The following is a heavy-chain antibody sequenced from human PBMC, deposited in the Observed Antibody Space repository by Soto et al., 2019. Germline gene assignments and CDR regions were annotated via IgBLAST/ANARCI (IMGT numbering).Heavy chain of an antibody. V-gene: IGHV3-49*03. CDR2: IRSKAYGGTT. D-gene: IGHD5-12*01. CDR1: GFTFGDYA. J-gene: IGHJ4*02. Sequence: GGSLRLSCTASGFTFGDYAMSWFRQAPGKGLEWVGFIRSKAYGGTTEYAASVKGRFTISRDDSKSIAYLQMNSLKTEDTAVYYCTRDRPQDSGYDVGVDYWGQGTLVTVSS. CDR3: TRDRPQDSGYDVGVDY.